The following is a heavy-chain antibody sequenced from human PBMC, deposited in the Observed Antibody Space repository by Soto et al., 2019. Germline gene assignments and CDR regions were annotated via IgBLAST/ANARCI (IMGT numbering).Heavy chain of an antibody. CDR1: GYSFTSYW. V-gene: IGHV5-51*01. Sequence: PGESLKISCKGSGYSFTSYWIGWVRQMPGKGLEWMGIIYPGDSDTRYSPSFQGQVTISADKPISTAYLQWSSLKASDTAMYYCARRGKLWGRGDWFDPWGQGTLVTVSS. J-gene: IGHJ5*02. CDR2: IYPGDSDT. CDR3: ARRGKLWGRGDWFDP. D-gene: IGHD2-21*01.